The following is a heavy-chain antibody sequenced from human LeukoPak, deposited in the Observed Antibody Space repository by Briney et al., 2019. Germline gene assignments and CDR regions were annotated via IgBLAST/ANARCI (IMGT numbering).Heavy chain of an antibody. V-gene: IGHV3-7*01. D-gene: IGHD1-1*01. CDR3: ATYINWVAGDV. CDR2: INHEGGAI. CDR1: GFTFSESW. Sequence: GGSLRLSCAASGFTFSESWMTWVRQVPGQGLEWVAHINHEGGAIQYVDSVKGRFTISRDNAKGSVFLQTNSLRAEDTAIYHCATYINWVAGDVWGQGTTVIVSS. J-gene: IGHJ6*02.